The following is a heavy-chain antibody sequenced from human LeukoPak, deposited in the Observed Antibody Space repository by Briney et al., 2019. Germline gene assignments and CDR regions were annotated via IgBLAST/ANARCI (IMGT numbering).Heavy chain of an antibody. Sequence: GGSRSPSCAASGFTVSSNYMSWVRQPPGKGLGWVSVIYSGGSTNNADSVKGRFTFSRDNSRNTLYLQMNSLRAEDTAVYYCARVVVAATPWFDPWGQGTLVTVSS. V-gene: IGHV3-53*01. J-gene: IGHJ5*02. CDR2: IYSGGST. CDR3: ARVVVAATPWFDP. CDR1: GFTVSSNY. D-gene: IGHD2-15*01.